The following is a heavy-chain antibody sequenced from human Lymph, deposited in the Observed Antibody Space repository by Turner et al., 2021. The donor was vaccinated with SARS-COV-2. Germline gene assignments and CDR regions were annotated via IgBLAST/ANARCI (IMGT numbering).Heavy chain of an antibody. CDR2: ISYAGSNK. D-gene: IGHD1-26*01. CDR3: ARAGSGSYLSWFDP. J-gene: IGHJ5*02. CDR1: GFTFSSYA. V-gene: IGHV3-30-3*01. Sequence: SGFTFSSYAMHWVRQAPGKGLEWVAVISYAGSNKYYADSVKGRFTIARNNSKNTLYLQMNSLRAEDTAVYYCARAGSGSYLSWFDPWGQGTLVTVSS.